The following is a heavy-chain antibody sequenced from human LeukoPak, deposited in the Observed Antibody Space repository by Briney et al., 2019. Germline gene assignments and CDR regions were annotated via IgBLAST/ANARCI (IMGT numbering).Heavy chain of an antibody. J-gene: IGHJ5*02. Sequence: GASVKVSCKASGYTFTSYGISWVRQAPGQGLEWMGWISAYNGNTNYAQKLQGRVTITTDTSTSTAYMELRSLRSDDTAVYYCARNYYDSSGYYYDKSLSDWFDPWGQGTLVTVSS. V-gene: IGHV1-18*01. CDR1: GYTFTSYG. D-gene: IGHD3-22*01. CDR3: ARNYYDSSGYYYDKSLSDWFDP. CDR2: ISAYNGNT.